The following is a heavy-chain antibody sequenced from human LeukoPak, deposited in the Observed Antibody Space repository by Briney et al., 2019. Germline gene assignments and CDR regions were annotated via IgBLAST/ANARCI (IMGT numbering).Heavy chain of an antibody. CDR1: GGSISSSNW. J-gene: IGHJ4*02. D-gene: IGHD3-9*01. CDR3: ARVAYYDILTGYSKGVDY. V-gene: IGHV4-4*02. Sequence: SGTLSLTCAVSGGSISSSNWWSWVRQPPGKGLEWIGEIYHSGSTNYNPSLKSRVTTSVDKSKNQFSLKPSSVTAADTAVYYCARVAYYDILTGYSKGVDYWGQGNPGHRLL. CDR2: IYHSGST.